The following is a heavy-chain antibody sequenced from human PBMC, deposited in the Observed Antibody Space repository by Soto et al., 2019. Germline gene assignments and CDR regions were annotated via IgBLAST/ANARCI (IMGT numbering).Heavy chain of an antibody. CDR1: GLTFSSYD. D-gene: IGHD3-9*01. CDR3: SRDARGVSTEASSISFGY. J-gene: IGHJ4*02. V-gene: IGHV3-30-3*01. Sequence: SLRLSWTASGLTFSSYDIHWVRQYPGKGLEWVAVISYDGSNKYYADSVKGRFTSSRGNSKNTLYLQMNSLRAEDPTVYYCSRDARGVSTEASSISFGYWAQAALVTGSS. CDR2: ISYDGSNK.